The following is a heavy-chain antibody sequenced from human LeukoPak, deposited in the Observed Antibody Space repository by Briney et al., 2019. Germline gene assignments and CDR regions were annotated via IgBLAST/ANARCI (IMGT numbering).Heavy chain of an antibody. V-gene: IGHV3-23*01. CDR2: ISGSGGST. D-gene: IGHD4-17*01. Sequence: PGGSLRLSCVASGSTFSNAYMNWVRQAPGKGLGWVSAISGSGGSTYYADSVKGRFTISRDNSKNTLYLQMNSLRAEDTAVYYCAKPPTVTTSFRYYYGMDVWGQGTTVTVSS. CDR3: AKPPTVTTSFRYYYGMDV. CDR1: GSTFSNAY. J-gene: IGHJ6*02.